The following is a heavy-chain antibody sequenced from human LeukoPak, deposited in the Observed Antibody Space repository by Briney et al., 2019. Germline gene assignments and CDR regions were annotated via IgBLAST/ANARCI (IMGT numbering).Heavy chain of an antibody. Sequence: PGRSLRLSCAAHISNFEDYATRLGCQPPGKGLEWVSGINWNGGSTGYADSVKGRFTISRDNAKNSLYLQMNSLRAEVTALYYFARAGFDGFYSRGAYADYWGQGTLVTVSS. CDR2: INWNGGST. D-gene: IGHD2-15*01. CDR1: ISNFEDYA. J-gene: IGHJ4*02. V-gene: IGHV3-20*04. CDR3: ARAGFDGFYSRGAYADY.